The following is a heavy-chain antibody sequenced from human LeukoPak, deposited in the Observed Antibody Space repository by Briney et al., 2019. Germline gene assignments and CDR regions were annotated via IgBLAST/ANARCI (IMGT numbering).Heavy chain of an antibody. CDR3: ARAYGDYAYYYYMDV. J-gene: IGHJ6*03. CDR2: IYYSGST. CDR1: GGSISSSSYY. V-gene: IGHV4-39*07. Sequence: ETSETLSLTCTVSGGSISSSSYYWGWIRQPPGKGLEWIGSIYYSGSTYYNPSLKSRVTISVDTSKNQFSLKLSSVTAADTAVYYCARAYGDYAYYYYMDVWGKGTTVTVSS. D-gene: IGHD4-17*01.